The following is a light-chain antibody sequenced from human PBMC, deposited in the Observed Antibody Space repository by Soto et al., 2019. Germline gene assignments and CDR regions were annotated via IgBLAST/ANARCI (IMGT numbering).Light chain of an antibody. V-gene: IGLV2-14*01. Sequence: QSVLTQPASVSGSPGQSITISCTGTISDVGGYNYVTWYQQHPGKAPKFIIYDVSNRPSGVSNRFSGSKSGNTASLTISGLQAEDEADYYCSSYTSSSTWAFGGGTKLTVL. J-gene: IGLJ3*02. CDR1: ISDVGGYNY. CDR3: SSYTSSSTWA. CDR2: DVS.